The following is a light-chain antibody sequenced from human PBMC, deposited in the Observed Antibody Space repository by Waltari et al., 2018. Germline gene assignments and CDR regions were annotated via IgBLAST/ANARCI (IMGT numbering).Light chain of an antibody. J-gene: IGKJ3*01. CDR3: QQYNTYVT. CDR2: KAS. CDR1: QRISTW. Sequence: DIQMTQSPSTLSASVGDRVTITCRASQRISTWFAWYQQKPGKAPNLLIYKASSLESGVPSRFSGSGSGTEFTLTISSLQPDDFATFYCQQYNTYVTFGPGTKVDIK. V-gene: IGKV1-5*03.